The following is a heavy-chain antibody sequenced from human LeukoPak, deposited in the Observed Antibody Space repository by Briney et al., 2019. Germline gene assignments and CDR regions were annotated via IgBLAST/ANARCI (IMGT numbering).Heavy chain of an antibody. V-gene: IGHV4-4*07. CDR3: ARDLQN. Sequence: SATLSLTCTVSGDSTSAYYWGWIREPAGKGLEWIGRIYPNGATNYTPSPKSRVTMSIDTSKNQFSLKLSSVTAADTAVYYCARDLQNLGQGTLVTVSS. J-gene: IGHJ4*02. CDR2: IYPNGAT. CDR1: GDSTSAYY.